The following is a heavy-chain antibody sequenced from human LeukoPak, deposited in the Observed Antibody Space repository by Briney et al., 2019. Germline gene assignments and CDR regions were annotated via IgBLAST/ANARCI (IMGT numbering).Heavy chain of an antibody. D-gene: IGHD3-22*01. Sequence: PSQTLSHTCTVSGGSISSGGYYWSWIRQHPGKGLEWIGYIYYSGSTYYNPSLKSRVTISVDTSKNQFSLKLSSVTAADTAVYYCARPHYYEKAFDIWGQGTMVTVSS. CDR1: GGSISSGGYY. J-gene: IGHJ3*02. CDR3: ARPHYYEKAFDI. CDR2: IYYSGST. V-gene: IGHV4-31*03.